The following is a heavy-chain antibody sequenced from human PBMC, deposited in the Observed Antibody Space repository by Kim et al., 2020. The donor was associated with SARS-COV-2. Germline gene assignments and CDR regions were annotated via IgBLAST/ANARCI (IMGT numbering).Heavy chain of an antibody. J-gene: IGHJ6*03. Sequence: GGSLRLSCTASGFTFGDYAMSWVRQAPGKGLEWVGFIRSKAYGGTTAYAASVKGRFTISRDDSKSIAYLQMNSLKTEDTAVYYCTRDPIRYCSSSSCFSYDSNEYMVVWGKGTTVTVSS. D-gene: IGHD2-2*01. CDR2: IRSKAYGGTT. CDR1: GFTFGDYA. V-gene: IGHV3-49*04. CDR3: TRDPIRYCSSSSCFSYDSNEYMVV.